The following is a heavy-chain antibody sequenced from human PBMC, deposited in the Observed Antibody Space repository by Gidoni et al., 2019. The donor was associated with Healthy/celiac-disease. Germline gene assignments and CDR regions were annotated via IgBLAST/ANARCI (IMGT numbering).Heavy chain of an antibody. CDR3: ARLEQQLPRDY. CDR1: GYSFTSYW. Sequence: ELQRVKPGAEVKKPGEPLKTPCKGYGYSFTSYWIGWWRQMPGKGLEWMGFLNPGDSDTRYSPSFQGQVTISADKSISTAYLQWSSLTASDTAMYYCARLEQQLPRDYWGQGTLVTVSS. D-gene: IGHD6-13*01. V-gene: IGHV5-51*03. J-gene: IGHJ4*02. CDR2: LNPGDSDT.